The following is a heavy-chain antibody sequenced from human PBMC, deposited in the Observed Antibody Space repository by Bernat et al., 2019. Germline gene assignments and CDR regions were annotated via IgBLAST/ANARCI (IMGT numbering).Heavy chain of an antibody. D-gene: IGHD6-19*01. V-gene: IGHV1-2*04. Sequence: QVQLVQSGAEVKKPGASVKVSCKASGYTFTGYYMHWVRQAPGQGLEWMGWINPNSGGTNYAQKFQGWVTMTRDPSISTAYMELSRLRSDDTAVYSCARGSSGWYQALFDSWGQGTLVTVSS. CDR1: GYTFTGYY. CDR3: ARGSSGWYQALFDS. J-gene: IGHJ4*02. CDR2: INPNSGGT.